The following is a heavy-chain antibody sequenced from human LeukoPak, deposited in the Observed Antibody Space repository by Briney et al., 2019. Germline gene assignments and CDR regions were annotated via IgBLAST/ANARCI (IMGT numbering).Heavy chain of an antibody. CDR2: ITGSGGFK. J-gene: IGHJ4*02. V-gene: IGHV3-21*01. CDR1: GFTFNNYG. Sequence: PGGSLRLSCAASGFTFNNYGMDWVRQAPGKGLEWVSSITGSGGFKYYADSLKGRFTISRDNAKNSLYLQMNSLRAEDTAIYYCARVRGRYCSGGSCHSEPGYWGQGTLVTVSS. D-gene: IGHD2-15*01. CDR3: ARVRGRYCSGGSCHSEPGY.